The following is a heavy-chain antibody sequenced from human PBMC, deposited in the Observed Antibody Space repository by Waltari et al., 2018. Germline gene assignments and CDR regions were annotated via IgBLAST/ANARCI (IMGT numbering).Heavy chain of an antibody. V-gene: IGHV1-24*01. J-gene: IGHJ3*02. CDR3: ATADAYCSSTSCSDAFDI. CDR2: VDPEDGET. CDR1: GYTLTELS. D-gene: IGHD2-2*01. Sequence: QVQLVQSGAEVKKPGASVKVSCKVSGYTLTELSMHWVRQAPGNGLEWMGGVDPEDGETIYAQKFQGRVTMTEDTSTDTAYMELSSLRSEDTAVYYCATADAYCSSTSCSDAFDIWGQGTMVTVSS.